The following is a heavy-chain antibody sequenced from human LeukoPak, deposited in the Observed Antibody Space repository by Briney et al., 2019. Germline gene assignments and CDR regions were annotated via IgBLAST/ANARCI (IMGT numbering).Heavy chain of an antibody. CDR3: AKNPHYYYDSSGYFDY. CDR1: GFTFSSYA. J-gene: IGHJ4*02. D-gene: IGHD3-22*01. V-gene: IGHV3-23*01. CDR2: ISGSGGST. Sequence: PGRSLRLSCAASGFTFSSYAMSWVRQAPGEGLEWVSAISGSGGSTYYADSVKGRFTISRDNSKNTLYLQMNSLRAEDTAVYYCAKNPHYYYDSSGYFDYWGQGTLVTVSS.